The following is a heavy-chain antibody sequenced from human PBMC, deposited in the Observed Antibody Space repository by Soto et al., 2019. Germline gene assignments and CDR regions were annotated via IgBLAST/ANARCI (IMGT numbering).Heavy chain of an antibody. CDR1: GYSFTSYW. Sequence: GESLKISCKGSGYSFTSYWIGWVRQMPGKGLEWMGIIYPGDSDTRYSPSFQGQVTISADKSISTAYLQWSSLKASDTAMYYCARHTPLPGPAAILGYYYYYYMDVWGKGTTVTVSS. J-gene: IGHJ6*03. CDR3: ARHTPLPGPAAILGYYYYYYMDV. CDR2: IYPGDSDT. V-gene: IGHV5-51*01. D-gene: IGHD2-2*01.